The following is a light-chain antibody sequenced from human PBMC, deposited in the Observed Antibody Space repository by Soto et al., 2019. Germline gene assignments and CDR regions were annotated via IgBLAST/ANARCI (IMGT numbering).Light chain of an antibody. CDR3: SSYTSSSTWV. J-gene: IGLJ3*02. CDR1: SSDVGGYNY. Sequence: QSALTQPASVSGSPGQSITISCTGTSSDVGGYNYVSWYQHHPGKAPKLMIYGVSNRPSGVSNRFSGSKSGNTASLTISGLQAEDEGDNYCSSYTSSSTWVFGGGTKLTVL. CDR2: GVS. V-gene: IGLV2-14*01.